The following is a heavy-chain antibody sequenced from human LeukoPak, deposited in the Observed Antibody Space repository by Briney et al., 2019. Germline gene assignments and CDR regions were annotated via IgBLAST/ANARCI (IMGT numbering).Heavy chain of an antibody. CDR3: ANTLHTYCDGDCLGY. CDR1: GFTFSRYW. D-gene: IGHD2-21*02. V-gene: IGHV3-74*01. Sequence: GGPLRLSCAASGFTFSRYWMHWVRQAPGKGLVWVSRINSDGSSTSYADSVKGRFTISRDNARNTLYLQMNSLTAEDTAVYYCANTLHTYCDGDCLGYWGQGTLVTVSS. J-gene: IGHJ4*02. CDR2: INSDGSST.